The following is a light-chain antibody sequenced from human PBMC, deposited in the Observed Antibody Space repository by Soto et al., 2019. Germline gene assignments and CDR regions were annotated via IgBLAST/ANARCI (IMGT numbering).Light chain of an antibody. CDR2: DVS. V-gene: IGLV2-14*01. CDR3: SSYTSSSPLYV. J-gene: IGLJ1*01. CDR1: SSDVGGYNY. Sequence: QCVLTQPASVSGAAGESITISCTGTSSDVGGYNYVSWYQQHPGKAPKLMIYDVSNRPSGVSNRFSGSKSGNTASLTISGLQADDEADYYCSSYTSSSPLYVFGTGTKVTVL.